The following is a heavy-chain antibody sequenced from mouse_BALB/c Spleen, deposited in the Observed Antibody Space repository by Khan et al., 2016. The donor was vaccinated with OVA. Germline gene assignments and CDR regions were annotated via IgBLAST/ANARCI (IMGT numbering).Heavy chain of an antibody. CDR3: ARDGSRYNYAMDY. D-gene: IGHD2-3*01. Sequence: EVQLQESGPGLVKPSQSLSLTCTVTGYSITSDYAWNWIRQFPGNKLWWMGYISCSGSTNYNPALKSRISITRDTSKNQFFLLLNSVTTEDTATYYCARDGSRYNYAMDYWGQGTSVTVSS. J-gene: IGHJ4*01. CDR1: GYSITSDYA. V-gene: IGHV3-2*02. CDR2: ISCSGST.